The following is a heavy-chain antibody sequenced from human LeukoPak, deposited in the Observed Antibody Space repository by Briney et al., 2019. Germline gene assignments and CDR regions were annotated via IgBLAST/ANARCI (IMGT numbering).Heavy chain of an antibody. J-gene: IGHJ6*02. D-gene: IGHD5-18*01. CDR2: IYSGGST. CDR3: ARDQTSYGLRYYYGTDV. CDR1: GFTVSSNY. Sequence: GGSLRLSCAASGFTVSSNYMSWVRQAPGKGLEWVSVIYSGGSTYYADSVKGRFTISRDNSKNTLYLQMNSLRAEDTAVYYCARDQTSYGLRYYYGTDVWGQGTTVTVSS. V-gene: IGHV3-66*01.